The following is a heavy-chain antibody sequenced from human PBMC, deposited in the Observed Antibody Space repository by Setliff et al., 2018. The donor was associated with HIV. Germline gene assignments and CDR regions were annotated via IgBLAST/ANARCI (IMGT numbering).Heavy chain of an antibody. CDR1: GGSISSSNW. J-gene: IGHJ4*02. CDR2: INHSGST. V-gene: IGHV4-4*02. CDR3: ARIEGSSWVFDY. Sequence: PSETLSLTCAVSGGSISSSNWWSWVRQPPGKGLEWIGEINHSGSTNYNPSLKSRVTISVDTSKNQFSLKLSSVTAADTAVYYCARIEGSSWVFDYWGQGTLVTVSS. D-gene: IGHD6-13*01.